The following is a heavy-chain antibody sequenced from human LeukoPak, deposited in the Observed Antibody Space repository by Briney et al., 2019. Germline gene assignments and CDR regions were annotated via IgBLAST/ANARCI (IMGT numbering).Heavy chain of an antibody. CDR1: GFTFSDHY. Sequence: GGSLRLSCAASGFTFSDHYMDWVRQPPGKGLEWVGRTRNRANSYTAEYAASVKGRFTTSRDDSKNSLYLQMNSLKTEDTAVYYCARVKVEWELLQIAFDIWGQGTMVTVSS. CDR3: ARVKVEWELLQIAFDI. CDR2: TRNRANSYTA. D-gene: IGHD1-26*01. V-gene: IGHV3-72*01. J-gene: IGHJ3*02.